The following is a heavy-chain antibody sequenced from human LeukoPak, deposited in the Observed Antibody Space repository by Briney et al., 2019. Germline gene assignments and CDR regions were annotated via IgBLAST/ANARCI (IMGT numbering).Heavy chain of an antibody. Sequence: GGSLRLSCAASGFTFSTFAMHWVRLSPGKGLEWVSSITGSGPYMLYADSVKHRFTISRDNTKNLLYLEMNSLRAEDTAVYYCAKMVVTAIRSWFDPWGQGTLVTVSS. J-gene: IGHJ5*02. CDR2: ITGSGPYM. V-gene: IGHV3-21*04. D-gene: IGHD2-21*02. CDR1: GFTFSTFA. CDR3: AKMVVTAIRSWFDP.